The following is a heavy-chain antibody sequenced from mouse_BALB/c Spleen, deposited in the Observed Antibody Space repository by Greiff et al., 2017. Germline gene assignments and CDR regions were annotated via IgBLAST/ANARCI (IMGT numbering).Heavy chain of an antibody. CDR2: ISSGGSYT. J-gene: IGHJ4*01. CDR3: TREGIEDAMDY. CDR1: GFTFSSYT. Sequence: EVKVVESGGGLVKPGGSLKLSCAASGFTFSSYTMSWVRQTPEKRLEWVATISSGGSYTYYPDSVKGRFTISRDNAKNTLYLQMSSLKSEDTAMYYCTREGIEDAMDYWGQGTSVTVSS. V-gene: IGHV5-6-4*01.